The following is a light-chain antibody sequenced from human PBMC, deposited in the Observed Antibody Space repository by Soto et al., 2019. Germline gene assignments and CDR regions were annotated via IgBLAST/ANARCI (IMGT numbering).Light chain of an antibody. Sequence: QSVLPQPPSSSGTPGQKVTISCSGSSSHIGLNSVNWYQQLPGTAPKLLIYSSNQRPSGVPDRFSDSKSGTSASLAIRGLQSEDEADYYCAAWDDSLNGYVFGTGTKVTV. V-gene: IGLV1-44*01. CDR3: AAWDDSLNGYV. J-gene: IGLJ1*01. CDR1: SSHIGLNS. CDR2: SSN.